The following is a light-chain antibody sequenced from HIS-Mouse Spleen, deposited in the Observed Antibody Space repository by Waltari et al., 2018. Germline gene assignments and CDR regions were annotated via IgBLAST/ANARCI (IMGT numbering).Light chain of an antibody. V-gene: IGKV4-1*01. CDR2: GAS. CDR3: QQYGSSSALT. J-gene: IGKJ4*01. Sequence: DIVMTQSPDSLAVSLGERATINCKSSQSVLYSSNNKNYLAWYQQKPGQAPRLLIYGASSRATGIPDRFSGSGSGTDFTLTISRLEPEDFAVYYCQQYGSSSALTFGGGTKVEIK. CDR1: QSVLYSSNNKNY.